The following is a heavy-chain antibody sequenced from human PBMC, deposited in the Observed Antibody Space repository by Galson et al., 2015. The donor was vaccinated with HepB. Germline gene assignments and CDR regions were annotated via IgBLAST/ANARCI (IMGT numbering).Heavy chain of an antibody. V-gene: IGHV1-2*02. CDR2: INPNSGGT. Sequence: SVKVSCKASGYTFTGYYMHWVRQAPGQGLEWMGWINPNSGGTNYAQKFQGRVTMTRDTSISTAYMELSRLRSDDTAVYYCARDPVICSGGSCYSQTRYAFDIWGQGTMVTVSS. D-gene: IGHD2-15*01. CDR1: GYTFTGYY. J-gene: IGHJ3*02. CDR3: ARDPVICSGGSCYSQTRYAFDI.